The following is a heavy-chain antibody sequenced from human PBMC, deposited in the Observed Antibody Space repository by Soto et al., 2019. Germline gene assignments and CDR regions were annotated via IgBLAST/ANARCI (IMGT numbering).Heavy chain of an antibody. V-gene: IGHV4-34*01. Sequence: SATLSLTCAVYGGSFSGYYWTWIRQPPGKGLEWIGEINHSGTINFNPSLKSRLTIPLDTSKKHFSLKLSSVTDADTAAYYCARADRTLVTSYSLDVWGQGTTVTVS. CDR2: INHSGTI. CDR3: ARADRTLVTSYSLDV. CDR1: GGSFSGYY. D-gene: IGHD2-21*02. J-gene: IGHJ6*02.